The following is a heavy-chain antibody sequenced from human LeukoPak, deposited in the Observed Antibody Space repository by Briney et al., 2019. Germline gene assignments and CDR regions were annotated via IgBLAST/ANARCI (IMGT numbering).Heavy chain of an antibody. J-gene: IGHJ6*03. Sequence: SETLSLTCVVSGYSISSGYYWGWIRQPPGKGLEWIGSIYHSGSTYYNPSLKSRVTISVDTSKNQFSLKLSSVTAADTAVYYCARQGITIFGVVIINYYYMDVWGKGTTVTVSS. CDR1: GYSISSGYY. CDR3: ARQGITIFGVVIINYYYMDV. CDR2: IYHSGST. V-gene: IGHV4-38-2*01. D-gene: IGHD3-3*01.